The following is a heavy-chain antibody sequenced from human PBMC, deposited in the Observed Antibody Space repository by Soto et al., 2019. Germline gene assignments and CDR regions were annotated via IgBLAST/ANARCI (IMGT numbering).Heavy chain of an antibody. CDR1: GASISSGDYY. D-gene: IGHD3-22*01. V-gene: IGHV4-30-4*01. CDR3: ARASYDSSTYYLDY. Sequence: QVQLQESGPGLVKPSQTLSLTCTVSGASISSGDYYWTWIRQPPGKGLEWIGSIYYIGSTYYNPSLKSRVTISVDTSNNPFYLKLSSVTAADTAVYNCARASYDSSTYYLDYWGQGTLVTVSS. J-gene: IGHJ4*02. CDR2: IYYIGST.